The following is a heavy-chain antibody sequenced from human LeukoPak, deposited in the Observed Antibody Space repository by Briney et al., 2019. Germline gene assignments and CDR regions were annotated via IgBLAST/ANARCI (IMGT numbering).Heavy chain of an antibody. V-gene: IGHV1-2*02. CDR2: INPNSDGT. J-gene: IGHJ4*02. CDR3: ARDSSYCSGGSCYPRDY. CDR1: GYTFTGYY. D-gene: IGHD2-15*01. Sequence: ASVKVSCKASGYTFTGYYMHWVRQAPGQGLEWMGWINPNSDGTNYAQKFQGRVTMTRDTSISTAYMELSRLRSDDTAVYYCARDSSYCSGGSCYPRDYWGQGTLVTVSS.